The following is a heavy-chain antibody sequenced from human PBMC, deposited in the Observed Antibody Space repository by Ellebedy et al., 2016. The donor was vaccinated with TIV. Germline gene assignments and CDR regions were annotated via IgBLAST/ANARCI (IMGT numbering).Heavy chain of an antibody. CDR2: ISGSGGST. V-gene: IGHV3-23*01. CDR1: GFTFSSYA. D-gene: IGHD6-19*01. CDR3: AKDFYSSSWYGGGIAVAGTYY. J-gene: IGHJ4*02. Sequence: GGSLRLXXAASGFTFSSYAMSWVRQAPGKGLEWVSAISGSGGSTYYADSVKGRFTISRDNSKNTLYLQMNSLRAEDTAVYYCAKDFYSSSWYGGGIAVAGTYYWGQGTLVTVSS.